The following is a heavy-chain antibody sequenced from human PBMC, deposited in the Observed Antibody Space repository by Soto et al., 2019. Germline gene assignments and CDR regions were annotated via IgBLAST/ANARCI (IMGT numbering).Heavy chain of an antibody. V-gene: IGHV4-31*03. CDR2: IYYSGST. CDR1: GGSISSGGYY. J-gene: IGHJ4*02. Sequence: QVQLQESGPGLVKPSQTLSLTCTVSGGSISSGGYYWSWIRQHPGKGLEWIGYIYYSGSTYYNPSLKSRVTISVDTSKNQFSLKLSSVTAADTAVYYCARASGGMATIREPYYFDYWGQGTLVTVSS. D-gene: IGHD5-12*01. CDR3: ARASGGMATIREPYYFDY.